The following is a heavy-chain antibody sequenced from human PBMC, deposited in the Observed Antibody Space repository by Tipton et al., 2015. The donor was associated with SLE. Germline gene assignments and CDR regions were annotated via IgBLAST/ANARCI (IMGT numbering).Heavy chain of an antibody. CDR3: ARDEYRYDATGYHLLGHFDF. CDR1: GGSVSSADYF. V-gene: IGHV4-61*02. CDR2: ILTSGST. J-gene: IGHJ4*02. D-gene: IGHD3-22*01. Sequence: TLSLTCTVSGGSVSSADYFWNWIRQPAGKGPEWIGRILTSGSTDYNSSLKGRVTMSVDTSKNQFSLKVTSVTAADTAVYYCARDEYRYDATGYHLLGHFDFWGQGTLVTVSS.